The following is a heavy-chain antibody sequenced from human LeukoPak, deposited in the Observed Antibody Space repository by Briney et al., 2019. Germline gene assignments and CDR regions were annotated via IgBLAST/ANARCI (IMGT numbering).Heavy chain of an antibody. Sequence: SETLSLTCTVSGGSISSYYWSWIRQPPGKGLEWIGHIYYSGSTNYNPSLKSRVTISVDTSKNQFSLKLSSVTAADTAVYYCARAWDAFDIWGQGTMVTVSS. J-gene: IGHJ3*02. CDR1: GGSISSYY. CDR2: IYYSGST. V-gene: IGHV4-59*01. CDR3: ARAWDAFDI.